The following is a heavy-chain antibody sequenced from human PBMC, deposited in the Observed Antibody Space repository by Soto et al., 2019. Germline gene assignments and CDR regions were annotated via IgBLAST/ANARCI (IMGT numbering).Heavy chain of an antibody. CDR3: ARVGIRPSYYYGSGSYS. D-gene: IGHD3-10*01. V-gene: IGHV3-66*01. CDR1: GFTVSSNY. J-gene: IGHJ4*02. CDR2: IYSGGST. Sequence: EVQLVESGGGLVQPGGSLRLSYAASGFTVSSNYMSWVRQAPGKGLEWVSVIYSGGSTYYADSVKGRFTISRDNSKNTLYLQMNSLRAEDTAVYYCARVGIRPSYYYGSGSYSWGQGTLVTVSS.